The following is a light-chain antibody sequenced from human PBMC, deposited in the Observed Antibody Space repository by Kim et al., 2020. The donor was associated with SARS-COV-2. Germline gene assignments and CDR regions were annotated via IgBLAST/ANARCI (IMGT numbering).Light chain of an antibody. V-gene: IGKV3-15*01. CDR3: QQYNNWPPMYT. CDR2: GAS. Sequence: SRGERATRSCRASQSVSSNLAWYQRKPGQAPRLLIYGASTRATGIPARFSGSGSGTEFTLTISSLQSEDFAVYYCQQYNNWPPMYTFGQGTKLEI. CDR1: QSVSSN. J-gene: IGKJ2*01.